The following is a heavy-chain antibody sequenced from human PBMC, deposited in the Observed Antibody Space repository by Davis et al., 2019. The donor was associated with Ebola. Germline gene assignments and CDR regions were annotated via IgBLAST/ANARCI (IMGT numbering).Heavy chain of an antibody. CDR3: AGAGGFGMDV. Sequence: GGSLRLSCAASGFIFSAYILHWVRQAPPQGLEWVARIRYDGGNGEYADSVTGRLTVSRDNSEDTLSLQMKSLRADDTAVYYCAGAGGFGMDVWGQGTTVTVSS. CDR1: GFIFSAYI. V-gene: IGHV3-33*08. D-gene: IGHD2-8*02. CDR2: IRYDGGNG. J-gene: IGHJ6*02.